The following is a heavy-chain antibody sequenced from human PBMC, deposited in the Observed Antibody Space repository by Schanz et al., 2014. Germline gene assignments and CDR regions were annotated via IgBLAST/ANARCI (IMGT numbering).Heavy chain of an antibody. CDR3: ARAPTGYGMDV. V-gene: IGHV4-34*01. J-gene: IGHJ6*02. Sequence: QVQLQQWGAGLLKPSETLSLTCAVSGGSFSGYYWSWIRQPPDTGLEWIGEINQSGDTNYNPSLKSRVTISVDTSNNQFPLKLRSVTAADTAVYYCARAPTGYGMDVWGQGTTVTVSS. CDR2: INQSGDT. CDR1: GGSFSGYY.